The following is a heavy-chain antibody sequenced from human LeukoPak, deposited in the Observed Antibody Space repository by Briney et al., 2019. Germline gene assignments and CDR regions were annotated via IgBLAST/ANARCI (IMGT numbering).Heavy chain of an antibody. J-gene: IGHJ4*02. Sequence: GESLKICCKVSGYTFTRNWIGWVRQMPGTGLEWREIISPGDSNSIYSPSFQGQVTMSADTSISTAYLQWSSLKASDTAIYYCARHRYYGSGSQVVLDYWGQGTLVTVSS. CDR2: ISPGDSNS. CDR3: ARHRYYGSGSQVVLDY. CDR1: GYTFTRNW. D-gene: IGHD3-10*01. V-gene: IGHV5-51*01.